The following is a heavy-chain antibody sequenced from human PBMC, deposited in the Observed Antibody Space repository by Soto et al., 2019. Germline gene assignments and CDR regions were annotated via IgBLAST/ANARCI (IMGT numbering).Heavy chain of an antibody. V-gene: IGHV3-23*01. D-gene: IGHD3-22*01. CDR3: ARDEYYYASSGYYRFDQ. CDR1: VFTLSNFA. J-gene: IGHJ4*02. Sequence: LRLSCAASVFTLSNFAMRWVRQAPGKGLEWVAVISDRGGSTDYAASVKGRFTISRDNSNNTVYLQMNNLRAEDTAVYYCARDEYYYASSGYYRFDQWGQGTLVTVSS. CDR2: ISDRGGST.